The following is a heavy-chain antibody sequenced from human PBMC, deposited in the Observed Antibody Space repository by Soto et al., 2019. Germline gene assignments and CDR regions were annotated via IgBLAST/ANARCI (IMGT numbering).Heavy chain of an antibody. J-gene: IGHJ6*02. CDR3: ARGLAYYDFWSGTYYYYGMDV. V-gene: IGHV4-34*01. D-gene: IGHD3-3*01. CDR1: GGSFSGYY. Sequence: SETLSLTCAVYGGSFSGYYWSWIRQPPGKGLEWIGEINHSGSTNYNPSLKSRVTISVDTSKNQFSLKLSSVTAADTAVYYCARGLAYYDFWSGTYYYYGMDVWGQGTTVTVSS. CDR2: INHSGST.